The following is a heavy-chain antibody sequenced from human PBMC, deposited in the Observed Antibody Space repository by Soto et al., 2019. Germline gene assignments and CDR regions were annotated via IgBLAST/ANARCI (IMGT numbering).Heavy chain of an antibody. Sequence: SVKVSCKASGGTFSSYAISWVRQAPGQGLEWMGGIIPIFGTANYAQKFQGRVTITADESTSTAYMELSSLRSEDTAVYYCASGTYYYGSGSYYNGDYWGQGTLVTVSS. J-gene: IGHJ4*02. V-gene: IGHV1-69*13. CDR2: IIPIFGTA. CDR3: ASGTYYYGSGSYYNGDY. CDR1: GGTFSSYA. D-gene: IGHD3-10*01.